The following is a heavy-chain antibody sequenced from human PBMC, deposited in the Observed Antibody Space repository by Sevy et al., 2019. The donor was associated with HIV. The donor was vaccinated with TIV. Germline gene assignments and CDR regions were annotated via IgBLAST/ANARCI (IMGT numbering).Heavy chain of an antibody. D-gene: IGHD3-10*01. CDR3: VRRRGFGSGTLYYFDY. CDR2: IFHRGST. V-gene: IGHV4-38-2*02. J-gene: IGHJ4*02. Sequence: SETLSLTCNVSGYSITSGFYWGWIRQPPGEGLEWIGNIFHRGSTYYNPSLRSRVTISVDTSNNHFSLKLGSVTAADTAMYYCVRRRGFGSGTLYYFDYWGQGTPVTVSS. CDR1: GYSITSGFY.